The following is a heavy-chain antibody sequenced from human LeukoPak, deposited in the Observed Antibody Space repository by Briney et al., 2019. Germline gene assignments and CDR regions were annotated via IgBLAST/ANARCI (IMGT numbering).Heavy chain of an antibody. Sequence: SETQSLTCTVSGGSISSYYWSWIRQPPGKGLERVGYIYHSGSTYYNPSLKSRISISVDTSKNQSSVKLSSVTAADTAVYYCARHKAYTSDWSGGFDSWGQGILVTVSS. CDR3: ARHKAYTSDWSGGFDS. V-gene: IGHV4-59*08. CDR2: IYHSGST. CDR1: GGSISSYY. D-gene: IGHD6-19*01. J-gene: IGHJ4*02.